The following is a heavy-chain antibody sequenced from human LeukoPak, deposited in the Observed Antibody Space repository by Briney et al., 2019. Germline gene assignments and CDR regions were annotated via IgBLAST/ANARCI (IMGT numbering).Heavy chain of an antibody. Sequence: GRSLRLSCAASGFTFSSYGMHWVRQAPGKGLDWVAVIWYDGSNQYYADSVKGRFTISRDNSKNTLYLQMNSLRAEDTAVYYCAREAGMDAPFDPWGQGTLVTVSS. D-gene: IGHD1-14*01. CDR1: GFTFSSYG. CDR3: AREAGMDAPFDP. J-gene: IGHJ5*02. V-gene: IGHV3-33*01. CDR2: IWYDGSNQ.